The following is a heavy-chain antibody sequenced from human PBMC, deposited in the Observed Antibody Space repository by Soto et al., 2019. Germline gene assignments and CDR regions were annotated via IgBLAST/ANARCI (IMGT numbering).Heavy chain of an antibody. CDR1: GFTFSSYG. V-gene: IGHV3-30*18. Sequence: GGSLRLSCAASGFTFSSYGMHWVRQAPGKGLEWVAVISYDGSNKYYADSVKGRFNISRDNSKNTLYLQMSSLRAEDTAVYYCAKERIGSSWYETFWERPYYYGMDVWGQGTTVTVSS. D-gene: IGHD6-13*01. CDR2: ISYDGSNK. J-gene: IGHJ6*02. CDR3: AKERIGSSWYETFWERPYYYGMDV.